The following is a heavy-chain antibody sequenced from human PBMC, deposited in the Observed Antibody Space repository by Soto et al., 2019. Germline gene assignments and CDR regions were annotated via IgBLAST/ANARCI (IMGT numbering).Heavy chain of an antibody. Sequence: QVQLVQSGAEVKKPGASVKVSCKASGYTFTSYGISWVRQAPGQGLEWMGWISAYNGNTNYAQKLQGRVTMTTDTXAXXAYMELRSLRSDDTAVYYCARDPTYSSGWYAGFDPWGQGTLVTVSS. V-gene: IGHV1-18*01. J-gene: IGHJ5*02. CDR3: ARDPTYSSGWYAGFDP. CDR2: ISAYNGNT. CDR1: GYTFTSYG. D-gene: IGHD6-19*01.